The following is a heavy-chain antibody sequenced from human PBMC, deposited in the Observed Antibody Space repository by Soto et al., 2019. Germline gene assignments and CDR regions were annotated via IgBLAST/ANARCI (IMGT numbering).Heavy chain of an antibody. Sequence: TLSLTCTVSGGSISSGDYYWSWIRQPPGKGLEWIGYIYYSGSTYYNPSLKSRVTISVDTSKNQFSLKLSSVTAADTAVYYCARDVVPAANHYYYYGMDVWGQGTTVTVSS. CDR1: GGSISSGDYY. CDR3: ARDVVPAANHYYYYGMDV. J-gene: IGHJ6*02. V-gene: IGHV4-30-4*01. CDR2: IYYSGST. D-gene: IGHD2-2*01.